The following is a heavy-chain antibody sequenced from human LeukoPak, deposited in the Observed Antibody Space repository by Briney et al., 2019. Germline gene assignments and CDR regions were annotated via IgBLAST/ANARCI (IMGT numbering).Heavy chain of an antibody. V-gene: IGHV1-2*04. D-gene: IGHD5-12*01. CDR2: INPNSGGT. Sequence: GASVKVSCKASGYTFTGYYMHWVRQAPGQGLEWMGWINPNSGGTNYAQKFQGWVTMTRDTSISTAYMELSRLRSDDTAVYYCARSSVATPKAPYYFDYWGQGTLVTVSS. CDR1: GYTFTGYY. J-gene: IGHJ4*02. CDR3: ARSSVATPKAPYYFDY.